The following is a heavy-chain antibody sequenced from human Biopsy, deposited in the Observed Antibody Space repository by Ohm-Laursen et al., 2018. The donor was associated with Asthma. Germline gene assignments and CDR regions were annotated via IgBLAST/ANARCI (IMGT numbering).Heavy chain of an antibody. Sequence: ASGYPFTSYYMESGRQERGEGIEWMGLINPSGGGTSYAQKFQGRVTMTRDTSTSTVYMELSSPRSEDTSVYYCARAGALRVGVTIDYWGRGTLVTVSS. D-gene: IGHD1-26*01. V-gene: IGHV1-46*01. CDR3: ARAGALRVGVTIDY. CDR1: GYPFTSYY. CDR2: INPSGGGT. J-gene: IGHJ4*02.